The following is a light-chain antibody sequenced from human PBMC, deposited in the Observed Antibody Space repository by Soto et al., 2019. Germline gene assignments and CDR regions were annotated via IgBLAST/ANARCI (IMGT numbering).Light chain of an antibody. CDR1: QSVSSN. CDR2: GAS. J-gene: IGKJ1*01. CDR3: QQYGSLSWT. Sequence: EIVMTQSPATGYVSPGERATLSCRASQSVSSNLAWYQQKPGQAPRILIYGASTRATGVTDRFSGSGSGTDFTLTIRRLEPEEFAVYHCQQYGSLSWTLGQFTKVDIK. V-gene: IGKV3-20*01.